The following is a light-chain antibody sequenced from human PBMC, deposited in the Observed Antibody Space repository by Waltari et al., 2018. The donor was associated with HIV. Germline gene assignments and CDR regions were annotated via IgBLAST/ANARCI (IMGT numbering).Light chain of an antibody. Sequence: QSVLTQPPSASGTSGQRVTISCSGSSSNIGSNYVYWYPQLPGTAPKILIYRKNQRPSGVPDRFSGAKSGTSASLAISGLRSEDEADYYCAAWDDSLSGRYVFGTGTKVTVL. CDR2: RKN. CDR1: SSNIGSNY. V-gene: IGLV1-47*01. CDR3: AAWDDSLSGRYV. J-gene: IGLJ1*01.